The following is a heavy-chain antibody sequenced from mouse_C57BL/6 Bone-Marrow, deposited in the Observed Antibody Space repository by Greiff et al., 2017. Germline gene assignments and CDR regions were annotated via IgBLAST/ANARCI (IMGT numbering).Heavy chain of an antibody. D-gene: IGHD1-1*01. Sequence: DVQLVESGGGLVQPGGSLKLSCAASGFTFSDYYMYWVRQTPEKRLEWVAYISNGGGSTYYPDTVKGRFTISRDNAKNTLYLQMSRLKSEDTAMYYCARYYGSSYEYFDVWGTGTTVTVSS. J-gene: IGHJ1*03. CDR3: ARYYGSSYEYFDV. CDR1: GFTFSDYY. CDR2: ISNGGGST. V-gene: IGHV5-12*01.